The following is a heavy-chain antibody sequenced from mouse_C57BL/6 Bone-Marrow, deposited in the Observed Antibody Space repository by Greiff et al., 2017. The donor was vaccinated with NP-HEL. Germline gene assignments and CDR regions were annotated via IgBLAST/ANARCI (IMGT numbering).Heavy chain of an antibody. Sequence: QVHVKQSGAELARPGASVKLSCKASGYTFTSYGISWVKQRTGQGLEWIGEIYPRSGNTYYNEKFKGKATLTADKSSSTAYMELRSLTSEDSAVDVCAVIPDWYCDVWGTGTTVTVSS. V-gene: IGHV1-81*01. J-gene: IGHJ1*03. CDR1: GYTFTSYG. CDR3: AVIPDWYCDV. D-gene: IGHD1-1*01. CDR2: IYPRSGNT.